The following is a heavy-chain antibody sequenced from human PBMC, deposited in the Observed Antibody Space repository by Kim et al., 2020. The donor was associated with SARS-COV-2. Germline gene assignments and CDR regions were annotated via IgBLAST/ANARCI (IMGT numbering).Heavy chain of an antibody. J-gene: IGHJ6*02. CDR3: ARGYSSSWRPWGYYYYYGMDV. V-gene: IGHV3-74*01. Sequence: GGSLRLSCAASGFTFSSYWMHWVRQAPGKGLVWVSRINSDGSSTSYADSVKGRFTISRDNAKNTLYLQMNSLRAEETAVYYCARGYSSSWRPWGYYYYYGMDVWGQGTTVTVSS. CDR2: INSDGSST. CDR1: GFTFSSYW. D-gene: IGHD6-13*01.